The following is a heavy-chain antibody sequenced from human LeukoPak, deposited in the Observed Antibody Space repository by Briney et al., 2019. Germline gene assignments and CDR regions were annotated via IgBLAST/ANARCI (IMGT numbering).Heavy chain of an antibody. CDR3: EGGYDSVRDY. D-gene: IGHD3-22*01. J-gene: IGHJ4*02. CDR1: GGSISSGSYY. CDR2: IYYSGST. V-gene: IGHV4-39*07. Sequence: PSQTLSLTCTVSGGSISSGSYYWSWIRQPAGKGLEWIGSIYYSGSTYYNPSLKSRVTISVDTSKNQFSLKLSSVTAADTAVYYCEGGYDSVRDYWGQGTLVTVSS.